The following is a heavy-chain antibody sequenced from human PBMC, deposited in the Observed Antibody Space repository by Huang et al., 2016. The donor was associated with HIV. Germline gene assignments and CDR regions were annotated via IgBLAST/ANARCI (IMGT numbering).Heavy chain of an antibody. CDR1: GYTFSSHA. V-gene: IGHV1-3*01. Sequence: QVQLVQSGAEVKKPGTSVKVSCKTSGYTFSSHALHWLRQAPVQRPEWMGWIKVGNGDTTYSQKFKGRVTITRDKPANIGYMELNSLLSEDTAVYYCARDPLDIRRHFDFWGQGSLVTVSS. J-gene: IGHJ4*02. CDR3: ARDPLDIRRHFDF. D-gene: IGHD3-3*01. CDR2: IKVGNGDT.